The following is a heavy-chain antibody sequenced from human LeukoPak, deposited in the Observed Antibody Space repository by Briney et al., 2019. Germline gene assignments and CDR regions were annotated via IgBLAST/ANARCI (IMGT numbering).Heavy chain of an antibody. V-gene: IGHV3-23*01. CDR2: ISGSGGST. Sequence: PGGSLRLSCVVSGFTFSSYDMSWVRQAPGKGLEWVPGISGSGGSTYYADSVKGRFTISRDNSKKTLYMQMNSLRAEDTAVYYCAKDRHAPGRYCSSTTCFPFDSWGQGTLVTVSS. CDR3: AKDRHAPGRYCSSTTCFPFDS. D-gene: IGHD2-2*01. CDR1: GFTFSSYD. J-gene: IGHJ5*01.